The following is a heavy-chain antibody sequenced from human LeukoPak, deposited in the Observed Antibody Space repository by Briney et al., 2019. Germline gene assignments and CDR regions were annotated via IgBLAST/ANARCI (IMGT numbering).Heavy chain of an antibody. Sequence: PGGSLRLSCAASGFTFDDYAIHWVRQAPGKGLEWVSGISWNSGSIGYADSVKGRFTISRDNAKNSLYLQMNSLRAEDTALYYCAKDRGSGYYYYFDYWGQGTLVTVSS. J-gene: IGHJ4*02. CDR1: GFTFDDYA. CDR2: ISWNSGSI. D-gene: IGHD3-22*01. V-gene: IGHV3-9*01. CDR3: AKDRGSGYYYYFDY.